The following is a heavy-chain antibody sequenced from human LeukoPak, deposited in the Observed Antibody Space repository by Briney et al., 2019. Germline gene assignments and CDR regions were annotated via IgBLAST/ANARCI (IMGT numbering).Heavy chain of an antibody. CDR1: GFTVSFNY. CDR3: ARAQWRTYSYYYMDV. Sequence: GGSLRLSCAASGFTVSFNYMRWVRQAPGKGLEWISGIYSGGSTYYADSVKGRFTISRDDSKNTLYLQMNSLRAEDTAIYYCARAQWRTYSYYYMDVWGKGTTVTVSS. J-gene: IGHJ6*03. D-gene: IGHD6-19*01. CDR2: IYSGGST. V-gene: IGHV3-53*01.